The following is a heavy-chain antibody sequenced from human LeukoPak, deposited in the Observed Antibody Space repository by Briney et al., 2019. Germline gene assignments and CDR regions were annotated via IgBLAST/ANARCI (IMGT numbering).Heavy chain of an antibody. V-gene: IGHV1-69*01. CDR2: IIPIFGTA. D-gene: IGHD2-2*01. CDR3: ARVRGYCSSTGCSSPYYYYGMDV. J-gene: IGHJ6*04. Sequence: SVKVSCKASGGTFSSYAISWVRQAPGQGLEWMGGIIPIFGTANYAQKFQGRVTITADESTSTAYMELSSLRSEDTAVYYCARVRGYCSSTGCSSPYYYYGMDVWGKGTTVTVSS. CDR1: GGTFSSYA.